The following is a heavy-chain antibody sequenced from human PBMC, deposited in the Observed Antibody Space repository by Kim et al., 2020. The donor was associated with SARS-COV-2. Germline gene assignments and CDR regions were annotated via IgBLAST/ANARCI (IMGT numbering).Heavy chain of an antibody. CDR1: GFTVTNYW. V-gene: IGHV3-74*01. J-gene: IGHJ6*02. CDR2: IKSEGTGI. CDR3: ASDTVLYGLDV. Sequence: GGSLRLSCAASGFTVTNYWMHWVRQAPGKGLVWVSRIKSEGTGISYADSVKGRFTISRDNVNNTLYLQMSNLRAEDTAVYYCASDTVLYGLDVWGQGTTVTVSS. D-gene: IGHD4-4*01.